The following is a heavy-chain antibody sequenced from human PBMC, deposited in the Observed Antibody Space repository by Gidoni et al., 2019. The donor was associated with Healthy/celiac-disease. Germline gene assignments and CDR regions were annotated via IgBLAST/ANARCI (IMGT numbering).Heavy chain of an antibody. Sequence: EVQLVESGGGLVKPGGSLRLSCAASGFTFSSYSMNWVRQAPGKGLEWVSSISSSSSYIYYADSVKGRFTISRDNAKNSLYLQMNSLRAEDTAVYYCARDHLGYGDYYPKFDYWGQGTLVTVSS. V-gene: IGHV3-21*01. CDR3: ARDHLGYGDYYPKFDY. CDR1: GFTFSSYS. D-gene: IGHD4-17*01. CDR2: ISSSSSYI. J-gene: IGHJ4*02.